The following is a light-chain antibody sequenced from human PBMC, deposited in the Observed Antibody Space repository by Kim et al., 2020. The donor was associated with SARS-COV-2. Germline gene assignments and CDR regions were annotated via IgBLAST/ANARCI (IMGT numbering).Light chain of an antibody. CDR3: QQYSRWPLT. CDR2: GAS. Sequence: EIVMTQSPATLSVSPGERATLSCRASQSVSSNLAWYQQKPGQAPRLLIYGASTRATGIPGRFSGSGSGTEFTLTISSLQSEDFAVYYYQQYSRWPLTFGGGTKVDIK. J-gene: IGKJ4*01. V-gene: IGKV3-15*01. CDR1: QSVSSN.